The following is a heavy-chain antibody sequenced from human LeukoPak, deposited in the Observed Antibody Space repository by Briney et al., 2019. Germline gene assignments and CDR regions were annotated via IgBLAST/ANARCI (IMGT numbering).Heavy chain of an antibody. CDR2: IFSGGGT. J-gene: IGHJ4*02. Sequence: GGSLRLSCAASGFTVSSKYMSWVRQAPGRGLEWVSVIFSGGGTYYADSVRGRFTVSRDNSKNTLYLQMNSLRAEDTAVYYCAKDLHGDYVRWGDYWGQGTLVTVSS. CDR3: AKDLHGDYVRWGDY. D-gene: IGHD4-17*01. CDR1: GFTVSSKY. V-gene: IGHV3-53*01.